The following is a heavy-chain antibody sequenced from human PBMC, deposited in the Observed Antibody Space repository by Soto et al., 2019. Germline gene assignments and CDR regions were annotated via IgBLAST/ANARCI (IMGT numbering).Heavy chain of an antibody. CDR1: GFTFSSYA. CDR2: ISSNGGST. Sequence: GGSLRLSCAASGFTFSSYAMYWVRQAPGKGLEYVSAISSNGGSTYYANSVKGRFTVSRDNSKNTLYLQMGSLRAEDMAVYYCARTSQYYFDYWGQGTLVTVSS. V-gene: IGHV3-64*01. CDR3: ARTSQYYFDY. J-gene: IGHJ4*02.